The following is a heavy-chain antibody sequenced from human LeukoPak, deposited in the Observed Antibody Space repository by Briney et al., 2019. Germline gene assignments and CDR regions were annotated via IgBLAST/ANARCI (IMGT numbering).Heavy chain of an antibody. CDR2: THHDGST. V-gene: IGHV4-4*02. Sequence: SETLSLTCDVSGGSITSINWWNWVRQSPGKGLEWIGETHHDGSTNYNPSLKSRVTISLDKSKNQFSLKLSSVTAADTAVYYCARRPTTPSMAAAAYGGDWFDPWGQGTLVTVSS. J-gene: IGHJ5*02. CDR1: GGSITSINW. D-gene: IGHD6-13*01. CDR3: ARRPTTPSMAAAAYGGDWFDP.